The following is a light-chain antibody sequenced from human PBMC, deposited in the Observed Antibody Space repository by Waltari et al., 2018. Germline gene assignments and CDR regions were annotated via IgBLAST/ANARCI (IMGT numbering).Light chain of an antibody. V-gene: IGKV3-20*01. CDR1: QTVISSY. CDR2: ETS. CDR3: QQYGSSPRYT. Sequence: EIVLTQSPGTLSLSPGERVTLSCRASQTVISSYLAWYQQKPGQAPRLLIYETSSRATGIPDRFSGSRSGTDFILTISRLEPEDSAVYYCQQYGSSPRYTFGQGTKLEIK. J-gene: IGKJ2*01.